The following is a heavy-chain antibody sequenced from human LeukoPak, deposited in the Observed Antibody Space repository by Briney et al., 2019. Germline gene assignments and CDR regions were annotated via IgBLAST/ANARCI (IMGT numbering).Heavy chain of an antibody. V-gene: IGHV5-51*01. Sequence: GDSLKISCEGFGYSFTHYWIGWVRQMPEKGLEWMGFIYPGDSHTRYSPSVQGQVTISADKSITTAYLQWSSLKASDTAMYYCAKLGAYSSSWYGFFDYWGQGTLVAVSS. CDR1: GYSFTHYW. CDR3: AKLGAYSSSWYGFFDY. J-gene: IGHJ4*02. D-gene: IGHD6-13*01. CDR2: IYPGDSHT.